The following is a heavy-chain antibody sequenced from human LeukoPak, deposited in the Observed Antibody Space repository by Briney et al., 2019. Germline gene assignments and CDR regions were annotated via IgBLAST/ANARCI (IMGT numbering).Heavy chain of an antibody. CDR3: ARLTYYYDSRGYYSLDY. CDR2: ISYSGTT. Sequence: PSETLSLTCTVSGGSITSSPSYSWGWIRQPPGKGLEWIGSISYSGTTFYNASLKSRVTISLDTSKNQFSLSLNSVTAADTAVYYCARLTYYYDSRGYYSLDYWGQGTLVTVSS. V-gene: IGHV4-39*01. CDR1: GGSITSSPSYS. J-gene: IGHJ4*02. D-gene: IGHD3-22*01.